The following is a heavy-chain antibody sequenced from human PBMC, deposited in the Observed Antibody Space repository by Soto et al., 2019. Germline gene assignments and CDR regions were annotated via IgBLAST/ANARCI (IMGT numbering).Heavy chain of an antibody. CDR2: IIPMSAIA. D-gene: IGHD3-22*01. V-gene: IGHV1-69*10. CDR3: AREAYRRLYYYDSSGSQADAFDI. Sequence: GASVKVSCKASGGTLSTYAINWVRQAPGQGLEWMGGIIPMSAIAKYTQNFQGRVTITADKSTNTAYMELSSLRSEDTAVYYCAREAYRRLYYYDSSGSQADAFDIWGQGTMVTVSS. J-gene: IGHJ3*02. CDR1: GGTLSTYA.